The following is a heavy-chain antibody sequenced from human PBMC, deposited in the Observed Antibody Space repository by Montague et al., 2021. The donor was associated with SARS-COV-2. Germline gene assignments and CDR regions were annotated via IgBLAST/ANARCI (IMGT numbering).Heavy chain of an antibody. D-gene: IGHD3-16*01. CDR1: GDSVSSTTYY. CDR3: ARVGGGRTFYY. J-gene: IGHJ4*02. CDR2: IYYSGSI. V-gene: IGHV4-39*07. Sequence: ETLSLTCTVSGDSVSSTTYYWAWIRQPPGKGLEYIGTIYYSGSIYYNPSLKSRVAMSVDTSKNQFSLKLDSVTAADTAVYYCARVGGGRTFYYWGQGILVTVSS.